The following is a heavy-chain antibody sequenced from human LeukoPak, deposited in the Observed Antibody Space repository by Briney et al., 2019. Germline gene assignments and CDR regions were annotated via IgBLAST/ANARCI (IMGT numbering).Heavy chain of an antibody. CDR2: IIHTGST. J-gene: IGHJ4*02. D-gene: IGHD3-16*01. V-gene: IGHV4/OR15-8*01. CDR3: AIGGGRARWAIDY. Sequence: NPSETLSLTCDVSGGSISGDHWLTWVRQSPGRGLEYIGEIIHTGSTNYGPSFQSRLTISVDKAKNQFSLTLNSVTAADTAVYYCAIGGGRARWAIDYWGQGILVTVSS. CDR1: GGSISGDHW.